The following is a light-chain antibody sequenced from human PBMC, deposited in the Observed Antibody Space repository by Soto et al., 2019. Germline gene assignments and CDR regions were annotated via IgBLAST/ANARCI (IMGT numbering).Light chain of an antibody. CDR2: GAS. Sequence: EIVLTQSPGTLSLSPGERATLSCRAGKSVNGDYLAWFQQKPGQAPRLFIHGASRRATGIPDRFSGSGSGTDFTLTISRLEPEDVAVYYCQQYGDSPITFGQGTRLEIK. CDR3: QQYGDSPIT. V-gene: IGKV3-20*01. J-gene: IGKJ5*01. CDR1: KSVNGDY.